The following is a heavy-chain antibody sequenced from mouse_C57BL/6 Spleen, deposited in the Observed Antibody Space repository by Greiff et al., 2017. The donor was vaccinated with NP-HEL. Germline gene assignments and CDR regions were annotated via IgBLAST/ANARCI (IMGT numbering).Heavy chain of an antibody. V-gene: IGHV1-55*01. CDR1: GYTFTSYW. CDR3: ARGPINFDY. CDR2: IYPGSGST. Sequence: VQLQQPGAELVKPGASVKMSCKASGYTFTSYWITWVKQRPGQGLEWIGDIYPGSGSTNYNEKFKSKATLTVDTSSSTAYLQLSSLTSEDTAVYYCARGPINFDYWGQGTTLTVSS. J-gene: IGHJ2*01.